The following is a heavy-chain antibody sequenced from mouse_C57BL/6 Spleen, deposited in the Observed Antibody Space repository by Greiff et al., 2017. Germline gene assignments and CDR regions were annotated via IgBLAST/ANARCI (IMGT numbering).Heavy chain of an antibody. V-gene: IGHV3-6*01. CDR1: GYSITSGYY. D-gene: IGHD1-1*01. CDR2: ISYDGSN. CDR3: ARDRGYYGSSPQGYFDV. J-gene: IGHJ1*03. Sequence: EVKLMESGPGLVKPSQSLSLTCSVPGYSITSGYYWNWIRQFPGNKLEWMGYISYDGSNNYNPSLKNRISITRDTSKNQFFLKLNSVTTEDTATYYCARDRGYYGSSPQGYFDVWGTGTTVTVSS.